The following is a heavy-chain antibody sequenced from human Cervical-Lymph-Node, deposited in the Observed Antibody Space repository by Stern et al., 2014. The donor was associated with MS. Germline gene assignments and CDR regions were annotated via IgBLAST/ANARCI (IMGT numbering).Heavy chain of an antibody. J-gene: IGHJ4*02. CDR3: ARVGYGGNSAFDY. CDR2: INSDASST. Sequence: EVQLEESGGGLVQPGGSLRLSCAASGFTFSSYWMHWVRQAPGKGLVWVSRINSDASSTSYADSVKGRFTISRDNAKNTLYLQMNSLRAEDTAVYYCARVGYGGNSAFDYWGQGTLVTVSS. V-gene: IGHV3-74*02. CDR1: GFTFSSYW. D-gene: IGHD4-23*01.